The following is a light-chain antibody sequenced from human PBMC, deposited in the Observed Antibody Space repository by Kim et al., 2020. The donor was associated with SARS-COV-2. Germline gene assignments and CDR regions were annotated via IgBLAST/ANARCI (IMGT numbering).Light chain of an antibody. Sequence: EIVLTQSPGTLSLSAGERATLSCRASQSVSSSYLAWYQQKPGQAPRLVIYGASSRATGIPDRFSGSGSGTDFTLIISRVEPEDFAVYYCQQYGSSHSFTFGPGTKVDIK. CDR2: GAS. V-gene: IGKV3-20*01. J-gene: IGKJ3*01. CDR1: QSVSSSY. CDR3: QQYGSSHSFT.